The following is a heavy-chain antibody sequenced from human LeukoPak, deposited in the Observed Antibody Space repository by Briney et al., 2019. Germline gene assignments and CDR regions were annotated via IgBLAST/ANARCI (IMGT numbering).Heavy chain of an antibody. Sequence: GGSLRLSCVVSGFTFSRYWMHWVRQAPGKGLVWVSHINSDGSITSYADSVKGRFTISRDNAKNTLYLQMNSLRAEDTAVYYCARDAVDTANAVWGQGTTVTVSS. CDR1: GFTFSRYW. V-gene: IGHV3-74*01. CDR2: INSDGSIT. D-gene: IGHD5-18*01. J-gene: IGHJ6*02. CDR3: ARDAVDTANAV.